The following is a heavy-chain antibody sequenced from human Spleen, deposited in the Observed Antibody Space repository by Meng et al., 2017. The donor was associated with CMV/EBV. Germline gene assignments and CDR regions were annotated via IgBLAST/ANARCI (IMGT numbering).Heavy chain of an antibody. D-gene: IGHD1-7*01. CDR1: GLTFRSYG. J-gene: IGHJ4*02. Sequence: GESLKISCAASGLTFRSYGLTWVRQAPGKGLEWVSSIDPSGGTTFYADSVKGRFTMSRDNSQNAVSLQMNSLNADDTAVYFCATTTKYTWNYLVDFWGQGTLVTVSS. V-gene: IGHV3-23*01. CDR3: ATTTKYTWNYLVDF. CDR2: IDPSGGTT.